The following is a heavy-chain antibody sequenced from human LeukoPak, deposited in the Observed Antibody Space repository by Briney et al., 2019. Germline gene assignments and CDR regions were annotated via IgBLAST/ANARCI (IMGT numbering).Heavy chain of an antibody. V-gene: IGHV3-23*01. Sequence: GGSLRLSCAASGFTFSSYAMSWVRQAPGKGLEWVSAISGSGGSTYYADSVKGRFTISRDNSKDTLYLQMNSLRAEDTAVYYCAKVVTIIAVAGELDYWGQGTLVTVSS. J-gene: IGHJ4*02. D-gene: IGHD6-19*01. CDR3: AKVVTIIAVAGELDY. CDR2: ISGSGGST. CDR1: GFTFSSYA.